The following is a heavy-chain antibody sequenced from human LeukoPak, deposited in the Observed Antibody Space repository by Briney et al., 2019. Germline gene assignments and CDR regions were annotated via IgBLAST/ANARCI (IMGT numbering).Heavy chain of an antibody. CDR2: IYYSGST. CDR3: ARAQWIVGATFDWFDP. V-gene: IGHV4-39*07. Sequence: SETLSLTCTVSGGSISSSSYYWGWIRQPPGKGLEWIGSIYYSGSTYYNPSLKSRVTISVDTSKNQFSLKLSSVTAADTAVYYCARAQWIVGATFDWFDPWGQGTLVTVSS. D-gene: IGHD1-26*01. CDR1: GGSISSSSYY. J-gene: IGHJ5*02.